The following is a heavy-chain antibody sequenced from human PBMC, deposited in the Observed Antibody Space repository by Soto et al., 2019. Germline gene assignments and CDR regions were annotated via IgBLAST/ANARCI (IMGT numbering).Heavy chain of an antibody. V-gene: IGHV2-5*01. Sequence: QITLKESGPTLVKPTQTLTLTCTFSGFSLSTSGVGVGWIRQPPGKALEWLALIYWNDDKRYSPSLKSRLTITKDTSKKQVVLTVTNMDPVDTATYYCAHRLDTSGWPRFDHWGQGTLVTVSS. CDR1: GFSLSTSGVG. J-gene: IGHJ4*02. CDR3: AHRLDTSGWPRFDH. CDR2: IYWNDDK. D-gene: IGHD6-19*01.